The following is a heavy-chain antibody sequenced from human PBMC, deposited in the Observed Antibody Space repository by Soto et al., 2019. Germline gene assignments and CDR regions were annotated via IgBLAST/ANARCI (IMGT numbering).Heavy chain of an antibody. D-gene: IGHD1-26*01. V-gene: IGHV3-30*18. CDR3: AKDREHYYYYGMDV. CDR1: GFTFSSYG. Sequence: LRLSCAASGFTFSSYGMHWVRQAPGKGLEWVAVISYDGSNKYYADSVKGRFTISRDNSKNTLYLQMNSLRAEDTAVYYCAKDREHYYYYGMDVWGQGTTVTVSS. CDR2: ISYDGSNK. J-gene: IGHJ6*02.